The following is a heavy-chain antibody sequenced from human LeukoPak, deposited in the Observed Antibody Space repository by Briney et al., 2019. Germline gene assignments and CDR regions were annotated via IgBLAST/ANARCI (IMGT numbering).Heavy chain of an antibody. Sequence: PSETLSLTCTVSGGPISSYYWSWIRQPPGKGLEWIGYIYYSGSTNYNPSLKSRVTISVDTSKNQFSLKLSSVTAADTAVYYCARHDYYDLRFDYWGQGTLVTVSS. CDR1: GGPISSYY. CDR3: ARHDYYDLRFDY. V-gene: IGHV4-59*08. J-gene: IGHJ4*02. CDR2: IYYSGST. D-gene: IGHD3-3*01.